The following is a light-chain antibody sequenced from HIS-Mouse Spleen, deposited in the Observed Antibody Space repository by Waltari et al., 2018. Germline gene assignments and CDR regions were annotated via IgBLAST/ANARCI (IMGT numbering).Light chain of an antibody. CDR3: YSTDSSGNHRV. Sequence: SYELTQPPSVSVSPGQTARITCPGKALPKKYAYWYPQKSGQAPVLVLYEDSKRPSGIPERFSGSSSGTMATLTISGAQVEDEADYYCYSTDSSGNHRVFGGGTKLTVL. V-gene: IGLV3-10*01. CDR2: EDS. J-gene: IGLJ2*01. CDR1: ALPKKY.